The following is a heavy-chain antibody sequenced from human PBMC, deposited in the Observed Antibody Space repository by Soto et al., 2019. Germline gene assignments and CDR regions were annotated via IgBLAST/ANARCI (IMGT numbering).Heavy chain of an antibody. Sequence: QVQLVQSGAEVKKPGASVKVSCKASGYSFTSYGISWVRQAPGQGPEWMGWISGHNGNTNHPQSLQGRVTMTTDKSRNTAYMELRSLRSDDPAVYYCARHRFNYYDDTVYYYFDYWGQGTLVPVSS. CDR1: GYSFTSYG. J-gene: IGHJ4*02. V-gene: IGHV1-18*04. CDR2: ISGHNGNT. D-gene: IGHD3-22*01. CDR3: ARHRFNYYDDTVYYYFDY.